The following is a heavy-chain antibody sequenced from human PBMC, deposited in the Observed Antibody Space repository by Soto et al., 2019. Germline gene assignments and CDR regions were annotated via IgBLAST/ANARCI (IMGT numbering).Heavy chain of an antibody. CDR3: ARGYCTNGVCPNWFDP. D-gene: IGHD2-8*01. V-gene: IGHV4-31*03. J-gene: IGHJ5*02. Sequence: SETLPRTCTVSGGSISSGGYYWSRIRQHPGKGLEWIGYIYYSGSTYYNPSLKSRVTISVDTSKNQFSLKLSSVTAADTAVYYCARGYCTNGVCPNWFDPWGQGTLVTVSS. CDR2: IYYSGST. CDR1: GGSISSGGYY.